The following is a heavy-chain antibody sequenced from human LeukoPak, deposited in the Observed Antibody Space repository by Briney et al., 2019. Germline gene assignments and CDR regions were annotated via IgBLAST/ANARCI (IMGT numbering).Heavy chain of an antibody. CDR3: AKGLSRFLEWGRFDP. CDR1: GFTFDDYA. V-gene: IGHV3-9*01. D-gene: IGHD3-3*01. Sequence: GGSLRVSCAASGFTFDDYAMHWVRQAPGKGLEWVSGISWNSGSIGYADSVKGRFTISRDNAKNSLYLQMNSLRAEDTALYYCAKGLSRFLEWGRFDPWGQGTLVTVSS. CDR2: ISWNSGSI. J-gene: IGHJ5*02.